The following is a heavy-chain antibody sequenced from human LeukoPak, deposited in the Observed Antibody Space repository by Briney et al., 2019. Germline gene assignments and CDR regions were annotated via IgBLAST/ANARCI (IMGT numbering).Heavy chain of an antibody. V-gene: IGHV4-39*07. Sequence: SETLSLTCTVSGGSISSSSYYWGWIRQPPGKGLEWIGSIYYTGSTYYNPSLKSRVTISVDTSKNQFSLKLSSVTAADTAVYYCASLITGRYSFDYWGQGTLVTVSS. CDR3: ASLITGRYSFDY. D-gene: IGHD1-20*01. J-gene: IGHJ4*02. CDR2: IYYTGST. CDR1: GGSISSSSYY.